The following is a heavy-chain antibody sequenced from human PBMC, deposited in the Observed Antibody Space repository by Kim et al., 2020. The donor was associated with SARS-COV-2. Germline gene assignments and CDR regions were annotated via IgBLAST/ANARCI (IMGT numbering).Heavy chain of an antibody. CDR1: EFTFSNYW. Sequence: GGSLRLSCAASEFTFSNYWMYWVRQAPGKGLVWVSRISSSGNSTNYADSVKGRFTISRDNAKNTLYLQMNSLRAEDTAVYYCARASSTSCSSYYMDVWGKGTTVTVSS. CDR2: ISSSGNST. J-gene: IGHJ6*03. D-gene: IGHD2-2*01. V-gene: IGHV3-74*01. CDR3: ARASSTSCSSYYMDV.